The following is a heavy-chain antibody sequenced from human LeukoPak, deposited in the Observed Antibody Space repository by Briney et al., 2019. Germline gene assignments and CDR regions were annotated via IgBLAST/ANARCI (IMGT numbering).Heavy chain of an antibody. D-gene: IGHD6-19*01. V-gene: IGHV4-61*09. J-gene: IGHJ4*02. Sequence: SETLSLTCTVSGGSISSGSYYWCWIRQPAGKGLEWIGHIYTNGNTNFNPSLKSRVTISVETSKNQFSLNLNSVTAADTAVYYCAEYSSGWYYFDYWGQGTLVTVSS. CDR1: GGSISSGSYY. CDR3: AEYSSGWYYFDY. CDR2: IYTNGNT.